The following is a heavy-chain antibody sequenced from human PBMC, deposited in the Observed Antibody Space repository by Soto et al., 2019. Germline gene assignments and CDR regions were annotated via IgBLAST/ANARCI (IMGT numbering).Heavy chain of an antibody. Sequence: SGGGVVQPGRSLRLSCAASGFTFSSYAMHWVRQAPGKGLEWVAVISYDGSNKYYADSVKGRFTISRDNSKNTLYLQMNSLRAEDTAVYYCARDFTGAGYNYYYYGMDVWGQGTTFTVSS. CDR3: ARDFTGAGYNYYYYGMDV. V-gene: IGHV3-30-3*01. D-gene: IGHD1-1*01. CDR1: GFTFSSYA. J-gene: IGHJ6*02. CDR2: ISYDGSNK.